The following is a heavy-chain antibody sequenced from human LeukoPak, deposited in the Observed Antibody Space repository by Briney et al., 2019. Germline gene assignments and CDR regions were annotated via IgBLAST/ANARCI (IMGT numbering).Heavy chain of an antibody. V-gene: IGHV4-4*07. CDR3: ARGLNWFDP. Sequence: SETLSLTCIVSGDSISSYSWSWIRQPAGKGLEWIGRCCPSGNPNYNPSLQSRVTMSVDTSKGQFSLKLSSVTAADTAVYYCARGLNWFDPWGQGTLVTVSS. CDR2: CCPSGNP. J-gene: IGHJ5*02. D-gene: IGHD5-12*01. CDR1: GDSISSYS.